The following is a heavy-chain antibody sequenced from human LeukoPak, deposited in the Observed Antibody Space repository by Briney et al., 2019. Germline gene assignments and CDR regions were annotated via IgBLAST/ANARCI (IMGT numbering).Heavy chain of an antibody. Sequence: GGSLRLSCAASGFTFSRSSMNWVRQAPGKELEWVSSIGGGGTTSYADSVKGRFTISRDLSKITVYLQMNSLRAEDTAVYYCAQDRGARYPFGMDVWGQGTTVTVSS. CDR2: IGGGGTT. CDR3: AQDRGARYPFGMDV. CDR1: GFTFSRSS. J-gene: IGHJ6*02. D-gene: IGHD2-2*01. V-gene: IGHV3-23*01.